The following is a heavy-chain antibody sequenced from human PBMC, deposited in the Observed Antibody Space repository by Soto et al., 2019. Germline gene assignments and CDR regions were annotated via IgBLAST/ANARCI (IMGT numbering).Heavy chain of an antibody. D-gene: IGHD1-26*01. J-gene: IGHJ3*01. CDR2: IYYSGST. V-gene: IGHV4-39*01. Sequence: PSETLSLTCTASGGTISSSSYYWVWNRQPPGKGLEWIGSIYYSGSTYYNPSLRRRVIIFVDTSKNQFSLKLGSVTAAGTAVYYCARPLPYRWELRHGPGAIDFWGHGTMVTVSS. CDR1: GGTISSSSYY. CDR3: ARPLPYRWELRHGPGAIDF.